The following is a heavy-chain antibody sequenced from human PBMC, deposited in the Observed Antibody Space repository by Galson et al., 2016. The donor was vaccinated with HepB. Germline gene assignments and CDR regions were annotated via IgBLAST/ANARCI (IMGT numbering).Heavy chain of an antibody. J-gene: IGHJ3*02. Sequence: SVKVSCKASGYTFTSYAIHWVRQAPGQRLEWMGWINVGNGNTEYSQKFQGRVTISRDTSATTAYMELSRLRSEDTAVYYCARDVSARRGFDIWGQGTMVTVSS. CDR1: GYTFTSYA. CDR3: ARDVSARRGFDI. V-gene: IGHV1-3*01. D-gene: IGHD3-10*01. CDR2: INVGNGNT.